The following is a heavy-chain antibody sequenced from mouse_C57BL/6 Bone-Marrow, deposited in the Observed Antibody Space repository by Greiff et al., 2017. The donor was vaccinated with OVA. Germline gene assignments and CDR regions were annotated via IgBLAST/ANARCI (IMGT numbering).Heavy chain of an antibody. CDR3: AMYGRNLIAY. Sequence: EVQLQQSGPELVKPGASVKISCKASGYSFTGYYMNWVKQSPEKSLEWIGEINPSTGGTTYNQKFKAKATLTVDKSSSTAYMQLKSLTSEDSAVYYCAMYGRNLIAYWGQGTLVTVSA. CDR1: GYSFTGYY. D-gene: IGHD2-10*02. J-gene: IGHJ3*01. V-gene: IGHV1-42*01. CDR2: INPSTGGT.